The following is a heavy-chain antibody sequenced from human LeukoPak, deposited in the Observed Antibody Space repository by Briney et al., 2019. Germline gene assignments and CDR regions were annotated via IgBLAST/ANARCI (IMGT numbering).Heavy chain of an antibody. V-gene: IGHV1-2*02. J-gene: IGHJ4*02. Sequence: ASVKVSCKASGYTFTAHYIHWVRQAPGQGLGWMAWINPNSGDTRYAQKFQGRVTITGDTSISTTYMDMNRLTSDDTAVYYCARARSSWGQLDYWGQGALVTVSS. CDR1: GYTFTAHY. CDR2: INPNSGDT. D-gene: IGHD6-13*01. CDR3: ARARSSWGQLDY.